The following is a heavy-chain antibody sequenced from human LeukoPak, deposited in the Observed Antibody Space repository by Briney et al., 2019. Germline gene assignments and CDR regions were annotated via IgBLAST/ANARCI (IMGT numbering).Heavy chain of an antibody. D-gene: IGHD3-10*01. V-gene: IGHV3-23*01. CDR2: ISGSGGST. J-gene: IGHJ4*02. Sequence: TGASLRLSCAASGFTFNSYGMSWVRQAPGKGLEWVSVISGSGGSTYYADSVKGRFTISRDNSKNRLYLQMNSLRAEDTAVYYCARERAGIWDSSDYWGQGTLVTVSS. CDR3: ARERAGIWDSSDY. CDR1: GFTFNSYG.